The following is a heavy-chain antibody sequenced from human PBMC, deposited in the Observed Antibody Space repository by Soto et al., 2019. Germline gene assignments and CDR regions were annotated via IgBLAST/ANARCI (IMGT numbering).Heavy chain of an antibody. Sequence: PSETLSLTCTVSGGSISSSSYYWGWIRQPPGKGLEWIGSIYYSGSTHYKPSLKSRVTISVDTSKNQFSLKLSSVTAADTAVYYCARQTNDYYDSSGYYHWYGAFDIWGQGTMVT. CDR1: GGSISSSSYY. V-gene: IGHV4-39*01. CDR3: ARQTNDYYDSSGYYHWYGAFDI. CDR2: IYYSGST. D-gene: IGHD3-22*01. J-gene: IGHJ3*02.